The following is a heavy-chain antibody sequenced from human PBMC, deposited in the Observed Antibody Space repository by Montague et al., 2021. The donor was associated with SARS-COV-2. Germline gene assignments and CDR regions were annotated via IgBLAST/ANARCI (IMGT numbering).Heavy chain of an antibody. J-gene: IGHJ4*02. CDR1: CDSISNYY. D-gene: IGHD3-9*01. CDR2: IYYSGST. V-gene: IGHV4-59*08. Sequence: SETLSLTCTVSCDSISNYYWSWIRRPPGKGLEWLGYIYYSGSTNSNPSLTSRVTISVDTSKNKFSLGVSSVTAADTAVYYCARPPYILAGYAYFDFWGQGSLVIVSS. CDR3: ARPPYILAGYAYFDF.